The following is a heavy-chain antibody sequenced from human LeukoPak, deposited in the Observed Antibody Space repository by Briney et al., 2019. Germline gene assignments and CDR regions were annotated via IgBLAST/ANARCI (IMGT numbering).Heavy chain of an antibody. CDR1: GFTFSTYD. V-gene: IGHV3-23*01. D-gene: IGHD3-10*01. CDR2: ISASRGST. CDR3: ANPFYGSGPRGY. J-gene: IGHJ4*02. Sequence: PGGSLRLSRAASGFTFSTYDMTWVRQAPGKGLEWVSAISASRGSTYYADSVKGRFTISRDNSKNTLYLQMNSLRAEDTAIYYCANPFYGSGPRGYWGQGTLVTVSS.